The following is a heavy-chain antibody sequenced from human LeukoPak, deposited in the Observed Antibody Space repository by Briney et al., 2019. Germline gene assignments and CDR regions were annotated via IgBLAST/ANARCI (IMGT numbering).Heavy chain of an antibody. CDR2: IYTSGST. V-gene: IGHV4-61*02. J-gene: IGHJ5*02. Sequence: SETLSLTCTVSGGSISSGSYYWSWIRQPAGKGLEWIGRIYTSGSTNYNPSLKSRVTISVDTSKNQFSLKLSSVTAADTAVYYCASHPAIAASSSWGQGTLVTVSS. D-gene: IGHD6-25*01. CDR1: GGSISSGSYY. CDR3: ASHPAIAASSS.